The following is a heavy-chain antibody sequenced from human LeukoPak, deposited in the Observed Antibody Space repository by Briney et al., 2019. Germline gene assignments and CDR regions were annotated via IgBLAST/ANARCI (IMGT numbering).Heavy chain of an antibody. D-gene: IGHD3-10*01. CDR1: GGSFSGYY. V-gene: IGHV4-34*01. CDR3: ARIRRLLWFGELLGYFDY. CDR2: INHSGST. J-gene: IGHJ4*02. Sequence: SETLSLTCAVYGGSFSGYYWSWIRQPPGKGLEWIGEINHSGSTNYNPSLKSRVTISIDTSKNQFSLKLSSVTAADTAVYCCARIRRLLWFGELLGYFDYWGQGTLVTVSS.